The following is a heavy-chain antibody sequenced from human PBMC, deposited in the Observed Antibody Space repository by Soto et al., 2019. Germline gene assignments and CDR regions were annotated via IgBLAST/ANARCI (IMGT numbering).Heavy chain of an antibody. D-gene: IGHD2-15*01. CDR3: ARVSRVVVAANEIDY. V-gene: IGHV4-31*11. Sequence: SRTLCLDSAFTSVAIVTGVYYWSWIRQHPGKGLEWIGYIYYSGSTYYNPSLKSRVTISVDTSKNQFSLKLSSVTAADTAVYYCARVSRVVVAANEIDYWGQGTLVTVSS. J-gene: IGHJ4*02. CDR2: IYYSGST. CDR1: SVAIVTGVYY.